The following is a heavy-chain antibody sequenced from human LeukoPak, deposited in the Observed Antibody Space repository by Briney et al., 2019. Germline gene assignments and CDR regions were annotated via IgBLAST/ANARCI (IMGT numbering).Heavy chain of an antibody. V-gene: IGHV3-66*02. Sequence: GGSLRLSCAASGFIVSSDYMSWVRQGPGKGLEWVSVTYSGGKTYYADSVKGRFTISRDDSKNTLYLQMNSLTSEDTAVYYCARESSSGYYLPYWGQGTLVTVSS. CDR1: GFIVSSDY. CDR3: ARESSSGYYLPY. CDR2: TYSGGKT. J-gene: IGHJ4*02. D-gene: IGHD3-22*01.